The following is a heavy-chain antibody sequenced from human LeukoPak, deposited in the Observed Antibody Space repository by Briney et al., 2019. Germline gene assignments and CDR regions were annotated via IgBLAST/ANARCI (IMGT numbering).Heavy chain of an antibody. CDR3: ARDVAAAGTDWFDP. J-gene: IGHJ5*02. CDR1: GGSISSYY. CDR2: IYYSGST. D-gene: IGHD6-13*01. V-gene: IGHV4-59*01. Sequence: SETLSLTCTVSGGSISSYYWSWIRQPPGKGLEWIGYIYYSGSTNYNPSLKSRVTISVDTSKNQFSLKLSSVTAADTAVYYCARDVAAAGTDWFDPWGQGTLVTVSS.